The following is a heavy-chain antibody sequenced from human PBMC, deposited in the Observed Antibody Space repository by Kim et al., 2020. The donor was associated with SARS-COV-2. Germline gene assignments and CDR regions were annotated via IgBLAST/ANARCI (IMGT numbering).Heavy chain of an antibody. J-gene: IGHJ4*02. CDR3: AKIMIVIDSCFDY. Sequence: GGSLRLSCAASGFTFSNYAMTWVRQAPGKGLEWVAEIRVSGGTTEYADSVKGRFTISRDNSENTLYLQMNSLRGDDTAVYYCAKIMIVIDSCFDYWGQG. D-gene: IGHD2-21*01. CDR1: GFTFSNYA. CDR2: IRVSGGTT. V-gene: IGHV3-23*01.